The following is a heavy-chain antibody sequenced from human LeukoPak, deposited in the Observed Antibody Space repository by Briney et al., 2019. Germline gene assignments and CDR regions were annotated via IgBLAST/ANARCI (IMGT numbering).Heavy chain of an antibody. J-gene: IGHJ4*02. D-gene: IGHD2-2*01. CDR2: MKPDGGEI. Sequence: GGSLRLSCAASGFTFSTYWMSWLRQAPGKGLEWVANMKPDGGEIYYVDSVKGRFTIPRDNPKNSLYLQMNSLRAEDTAVYYCARDLVVPAAMGYFDYWGRGTLVTVSS. V-gene: IGHV3-7*03. CDR1: GFTFSTYW. CDR3: ARDLVVPAAMGYFDY.